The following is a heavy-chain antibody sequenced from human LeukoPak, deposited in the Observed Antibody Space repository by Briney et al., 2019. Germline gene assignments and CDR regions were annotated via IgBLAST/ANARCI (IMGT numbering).Heavy chain of an antibody. CDR1: GGSFSGYY. J-gene: IGHJ5*02. D-gene: IGHD3-10*01. V-gene: IGHV4-34*01. CDR2: INHSGST. Sequence: PSETLSLTCAVYGGSFSGYYWSWIRQPPGKGLEWIGEINHSGSTNYNPSFKSRFTISVDTSKNQFSLKLSSVTAADTSVYYCARHRYGSGRANWFDPWGQRTLVTVSS. CDR3: ARHRYGSGRANWFDP.